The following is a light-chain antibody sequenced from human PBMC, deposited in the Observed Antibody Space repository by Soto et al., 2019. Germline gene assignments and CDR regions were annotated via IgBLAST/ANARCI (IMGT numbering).Light chain of an antibody. V-gene: IGKV3-15*01. CDR1: QAISSH. CDR2: DAS. CDR3: QQYNSWPRT. Sequence: EIVMTQSPATLSVSPGERATLSCRASQAISSHLVWYQQKPGQAPRLFIYDASAMATGSPARFTGSGSGTEFTLTISSLQPEDVAVYYCQQYNSWPRTFGQGTKVEIK. J-gene: IGKJ1*01.